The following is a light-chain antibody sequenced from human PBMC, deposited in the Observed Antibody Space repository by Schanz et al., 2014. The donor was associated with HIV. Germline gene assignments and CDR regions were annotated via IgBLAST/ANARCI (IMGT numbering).Light chain of an antibody. CDR2: DVT. CDR3: SSFTRGTTPVI. J-gene: IGLJ2*01. V-gene: IGLV2-14*03. Sequence: QSALTQPASVSGSLGQSITISCTGTSGDVGRYDYLSWYQQHPGQTPKLLIYDVTYRPSGISNRFSGSKSGYTASLTISGLQADDEADYYCSSFTRGTTPVIFGGGTKLTVL. CDR1: SGDVGRYDY.